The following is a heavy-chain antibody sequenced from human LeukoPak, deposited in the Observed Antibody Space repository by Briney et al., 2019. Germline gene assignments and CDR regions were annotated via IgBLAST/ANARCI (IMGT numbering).Heavy chain of an antibody. CDR2: ISSSSSYI. V-gene: IGHV3-21*01. CDR1: GFTFSSYS. CDR3: ARRFTTTDAFDI. Sequence: GGSLRLSCAASGFTFSSYSMNWVRQAPGKGLEWVSSISSSSSYIYYADSVKGRFTISRDNTKNSLYLQMNSLRAEDTAVYYCARRFTTTDAFDIWGQGTMVTVSS. D-gene: IGHD1-1*01. J-gene: IGHJ3*02.